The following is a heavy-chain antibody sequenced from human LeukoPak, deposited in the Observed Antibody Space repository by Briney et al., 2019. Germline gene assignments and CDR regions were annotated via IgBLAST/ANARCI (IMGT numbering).Heavy chain of an antibody. V-gene: IGHV3-74*01. J-gene: IGHJ4*02. CDR2: INSDGRST. CDR3: ARHSSGYYHYDY. D-gene: IGHD3-22*01. Sequence: GGSLRLSCAASGFTLSSYWMHWVRHAPGKGLVWVSRINSDGRSTSYADSVKGRFTISRDNSKNTLHLQMNSLRAEDTAVYYCARHSSGYYHYDYWGPGTPVTVAS. CDR1: GFTLSSYW.